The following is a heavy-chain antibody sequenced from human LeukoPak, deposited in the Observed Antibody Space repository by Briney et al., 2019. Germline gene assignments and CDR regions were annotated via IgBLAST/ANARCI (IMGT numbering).Heavy chain of an antibody. D-gene: IGHD1-20*01. J-gene: IGHJ3*02. CDR1: GFTFSTYT. CDR2: ISPSSSSI. V-gene: IGHV3-21*01. Sequence: GGSLRLSCEASGFTFSTYTMNWVRQAPGKGLEWVSFISPSSSSIYYADSVKGRFTISRDNSKNTLYLQVNSLRAEDTAVYYCARDKAITGTGYDAFDIWGQGTMVTVSS. CDR3: ARDKAITGTGYDAFDI.